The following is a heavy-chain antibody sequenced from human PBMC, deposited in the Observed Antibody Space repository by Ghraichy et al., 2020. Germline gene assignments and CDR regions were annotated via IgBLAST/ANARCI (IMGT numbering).Heavy chain of an antibody. D-gene: IGHD5-24*01. V-gene: IGHV4-4*09. J-gene: IGHJ4*02. CDR1: GGSISSYY. CDR2: IYTSGST. Sequence: SCTVSGGSISSYYWSWIRQPPGKGLEWIGYIYTSGSTNYNPSLKSRVTISVDTSKNQFSLKLSSVTAADTAVYYCARTDGYNYRGPFDYWGQGTLVTVSS. CDR3: ARTDGYNYRGPFDY.